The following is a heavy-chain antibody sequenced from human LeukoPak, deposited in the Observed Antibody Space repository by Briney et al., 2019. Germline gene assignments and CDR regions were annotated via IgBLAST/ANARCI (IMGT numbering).Heavy chain of an antibody. CDR1: GGTFSSYA. J-gene: IGHJ4*02. Sequence: SVKVSCKASGGTFSSYAISWVRQAPGQGLEWMGGIIPIFGTANYAQKLQGRVTITADESTSTAYMELSSLRSEDTAVYYCARAPDSSGYYYADYWGQGTLVTVSS. D-gene: IGHD3-22*01. CDR2: IIPIFGTA. CDR3: ARAPDSSGYYYADY. V-gene: IGHV1-69*13.